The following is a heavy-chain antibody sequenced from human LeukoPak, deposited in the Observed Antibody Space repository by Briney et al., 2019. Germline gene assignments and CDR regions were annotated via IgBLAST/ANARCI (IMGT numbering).Heavy chain of an antibody. CDR2: ISTYNGNT. Sequence: ASVKVSCKASGYTFSSYDISWVRQAPGQGLEWMGWISTYNGNTKYAQKLQGRVTMTTDTFTSTAYMELRSLRSDDTAVYYCARIHKTTVTTSLDWYFDLWGRGTLVTVSS. J-gene: IGHJ2*01. D-gene: IGHD4-17*01. V-gene: IGHV1-18*01. CDR3: ARIHKTTVTTSLDWYFDL. CDR1: GYTFSSYD.